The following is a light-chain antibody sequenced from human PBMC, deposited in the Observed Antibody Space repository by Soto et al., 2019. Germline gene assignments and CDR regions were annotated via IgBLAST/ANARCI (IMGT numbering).Light chain of an antibody. CDR2: GAS. CDR1: QNIYSN. V-gene: IGKV3-20*01. J-gene: IGKJ1*01. Sequence: XEMTXSPATLSVSKRERATLSCRASQNIYSNVAWYQQKPGQAPRLLIYGASSRATGIPDRFSGSGSGTDFTLTISRLEPEDFAVYYCQQYGSSPWTFGQGTKVDIK. CDR3: QQYGSSPWT.